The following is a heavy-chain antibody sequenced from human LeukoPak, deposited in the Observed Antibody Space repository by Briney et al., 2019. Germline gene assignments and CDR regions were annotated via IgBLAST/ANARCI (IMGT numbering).Heavy chain of an antibody. V-gene: IGHV3-48*01. J-gene: IGHJ4*02. CDR3: ARGGSPYDY. Sequence: PGGSLRLSCAASGFTFSSYSMNWVRQAPGKGLEWVSKISSSSSTIYYADSVKGRFTISRDNAKNTLSLEMNSLRAEDTAIYYCARGGSPYDYWGQGTLVTVSS. CDR1: GFTFSSYS. D-gene: IGHD1-26*01. CDR2: ISSSSSTI.